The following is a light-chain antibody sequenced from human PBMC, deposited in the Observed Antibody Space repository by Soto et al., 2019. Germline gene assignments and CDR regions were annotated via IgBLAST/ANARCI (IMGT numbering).Light chain of an antibody. CDR2: ENN. Sequence: QSVLTQPPSVSAAPGQKVTISCSGSSSNIGNNYVSWYQQLPGTAPKLLIYENNKPPSGIPDRFSGSKSGTSATLGITGLQTGDEADYYCGTWDSSLSAGGVFGGGTQLTVL. V-gene: IGLV1-51*02. J-gene: IGLJ3*02. CDR3: GTWDSSLSAGGV. CDR1: SSNIGNNY.